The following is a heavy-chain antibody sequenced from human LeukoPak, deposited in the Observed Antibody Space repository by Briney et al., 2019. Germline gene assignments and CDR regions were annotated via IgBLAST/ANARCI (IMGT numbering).Heavy chain of an antibody. CDR1: GDSISNHY. CDR2: VHYSGST. V-gene: IGHV4-59*11. J-gene: IGHJ6*02. CDR3: ARADGYGLDF. D-gene: IGHD5-24*01. Sequence: SETLSLTCSVSGDSISNHYCNWIRQPPGKGLEWIGYVHYSGSTNHNPSLKSRVTTSVDTSKNQCSLRLSSVTAADTAVYYCARADGYGLDFWGRGTTVIVSS.